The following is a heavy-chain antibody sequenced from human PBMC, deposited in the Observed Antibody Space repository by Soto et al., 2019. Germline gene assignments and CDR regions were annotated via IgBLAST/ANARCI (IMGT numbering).Heavy chain of an antibody. CDR1: GFSLSNYA. CDR3: ARDCSSSSCSVWHY. Sequence: EVQLLESGGDLVQPGGSLRLSCAASGFSLSNYAMTWVRQAPGKGLEWVSGITGSADKTYYADSVKGRFIISRDNSKNTLYLQLNSLTAEDTALYYCARDCSSSSCSVWHYWAHGTLVTVSS. D-gene: IGHD2-2*01. J-gene: IGHJ4*01. CDR2: ITGSADKT. V-gene: IGHV3-23*01.